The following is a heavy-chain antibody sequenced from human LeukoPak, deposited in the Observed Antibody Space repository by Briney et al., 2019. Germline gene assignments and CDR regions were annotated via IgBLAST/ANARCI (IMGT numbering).Heavy chain of an antibody. CDR2: ISGSGGTT. Sequence: PGGSLRLSCAASGFTFSSYGMNWVRQARGKGLEWVSSISGSGGTTYYADSVKGRFTISRDNSKNTLYLQMNSLRAEDTAVYYCAKVRYVGYYFDTWGQGTLVTVSS. V-gene: IGHV3-23*01. CDR3: AKVRYVGYYFDT. J-gene: IGHJ4*02. D-gene: IGHD3-9*01. CDR1: GFTFSSYG.